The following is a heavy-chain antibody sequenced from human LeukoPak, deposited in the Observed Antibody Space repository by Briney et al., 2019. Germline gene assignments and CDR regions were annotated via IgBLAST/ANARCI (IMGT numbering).Heavy chain of an antibody. V-gene: IGHV3-9*01. Sequence: GGSLRLSCAASGFTFDDYAMHWVRQAPGKGLEWVSGISWNSGSIGYADSVKGRFTISRDNAKNSLYLQMNSLRAEDTALYYCAKDVRLTMVRGVIIGGFDYWGQGTLVTVSS. CDR2: ISWNSGSI. J-gene: IGHJ4*02. CDR1: GFTFDDYA. D-gene: IGHD3-10*01. CDR3: AKDVRLTMVRGVIIGGFDY.